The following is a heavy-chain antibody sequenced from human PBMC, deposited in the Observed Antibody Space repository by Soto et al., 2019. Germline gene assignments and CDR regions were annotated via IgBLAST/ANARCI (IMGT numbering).Heavy chain of an antibody. CDR2: IYYSGST. CDR1: GGSISSYY. V-gene: IGHV4-59*01. J-gene: IGHJ2*01. CDR3: ARGDWYFDL. Sequence: QVQLQESGPGLVKPSETLSLTCTVSGGSISSYYWSWIRQPPGKGLELIGYIYYSGSTNYYPSLRSGVTISVDTSKNQFSLLLSSVTAADTAVYYYARGDWYFDLWGRGTLVTVSS.